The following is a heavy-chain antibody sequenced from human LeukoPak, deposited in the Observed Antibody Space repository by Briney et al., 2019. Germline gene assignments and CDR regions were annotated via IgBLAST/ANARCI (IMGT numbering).Heavy chain of an antibody. J-gene: IGHJ6*02. CDR3: ARAGNGGDYNYGMDV. D-gene: IGHD2-8*01. CDR1: AGSFSGYY. V-gene: IGHV4-34*01. CDR2: INYSGST. Sequence: SETLSLTCAVYAGSFSGYYWSWIRLPPGKGLEWIGEINYSGSTNYNPSLKSRVTMSVDTSKNQFSLKLSSVTAADTAVYYCARAGNGGDYNYGMDVWGQGTTVTVSS.